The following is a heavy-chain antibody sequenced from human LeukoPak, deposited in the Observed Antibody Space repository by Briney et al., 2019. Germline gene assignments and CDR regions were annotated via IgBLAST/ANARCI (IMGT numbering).Heavy chain of an antibody. J-gene: IGHJ5*02. Sequence: GGSLRLSCAASGFTFSSYAMSWVRQAPGKGLEWVSAISGSGGSTYYADSVKGRFTISRDNSKNTLYLQMNSLRAEDTAVYYCAKEGVGTYCSGGSCFETNWFDPWGQGTLVTVSS. CDR2: ISGSGGST. CDR3: AKEGVGTYCSGGSCFETNWFDP. CDR1: GFTFSSYA. D-gene: IGHD2-15*01. V-gene: IGHV3-23*01.